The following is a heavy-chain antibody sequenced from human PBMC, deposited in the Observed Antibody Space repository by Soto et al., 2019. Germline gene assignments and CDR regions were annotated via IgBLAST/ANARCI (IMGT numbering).Heavy chain of an antibody. CDR2: ISGSGGST. CDR1: GFTFSSYA. D-gene: IGHD3-3*01. J-gene: IGHJ4*02. CDR3: AKSWAVYDFWSGYHHD. Sequence: GGSLRLSCAASGFTFSSYAMSWVRQAPGKGLEWVSAISGSGGSTYYADSVKGRFTISRDNSKNTLYLQMNSLGAEDTAVYYCAKSWAVYDFWSGYHHDWGQGTLVTVSS. V-gene: IGHV3-23*01.